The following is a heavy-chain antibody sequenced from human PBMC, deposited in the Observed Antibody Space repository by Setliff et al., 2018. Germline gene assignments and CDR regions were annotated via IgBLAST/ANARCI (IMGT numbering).Heavy chain of an antibody. D-gene: IGHD2-15*01. CDR1: GGSISSGSDY. V-gene: IGHV4-61*10. CDR2: MYYSGDT. J-gene: IGHJ4*02. CDR3: AKGDGGYPSDS. Sequence: SETLSLTCSVSGGSISSGSDYWTWIRQPAGKALEWIGYMYYSGDTNYNPSLKSRVTISLDTSKNQFSLKLSSVTAADTAVYYCAKGDGGYPSDSWGQGILVTVSS.